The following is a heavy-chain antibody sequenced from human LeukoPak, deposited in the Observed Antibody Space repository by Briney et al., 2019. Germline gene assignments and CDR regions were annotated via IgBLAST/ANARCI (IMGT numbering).Heavy chain of an antibody. CDR2: ISRNGGST. J-gene: IGHJ3*02. CDR1: GFTFNSYP. Sequence: PGGSLRLSCSASGFTFNSYPVRWVRQAPGKGLEYVSGISRNGGSTYYADSVKGRFTISRDNPKNTLYLQMSSLRAEDTAVYYCVKESGFMVAPNSAFDIWGQGTMVTVSS. CDR3: VKESGFMVAPNSAFDI. D-gene: IGHD4/OR15-4a*01. V-gene: IGHV3-64D*06.